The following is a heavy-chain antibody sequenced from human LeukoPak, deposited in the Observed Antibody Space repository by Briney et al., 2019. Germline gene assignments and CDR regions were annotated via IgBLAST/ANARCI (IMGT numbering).Heavy chain of an antibody. CDR2: INPNSGGT. J-gene: IGHJ4*02. CDR3: ARVLRGGIAVAGTFDY. V-gene: IGHV1-2*02. D-gene: IGHD6-19*01. CDR1: GYTFTGYY. Sequence: ASVKVSCKASGYTFTGYYMHWVRQAPGQGLEWMGWINPNSGGTNYAQKFQGRVTMTRDTSISTAYMELSRLRSDDTAVYSCARVLRGGIAVAGTFDYWGQGTLVTVSS.